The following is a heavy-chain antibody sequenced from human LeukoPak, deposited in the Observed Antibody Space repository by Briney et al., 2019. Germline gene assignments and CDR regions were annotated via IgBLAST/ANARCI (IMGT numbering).Heavy chain of an antibody. V-gene: IGHV3-66*01. D-gene: IGHD5-24*01. CDR1: GFTVSSSY. CDR3: ARDRRDGYCLGH. CDR2: MYSGGTT. Sequence: GGSLRLSCTGSGFTVSSSYMSWVRQTPGRGLEWVSVMYSGGTTYYADSVKGRFTISRDSSKNTVNLQMNSLRAEDTAVYYCARDRRDGYCLGHWGQGTLVTVSS. J-gene: IGHJ4*02.